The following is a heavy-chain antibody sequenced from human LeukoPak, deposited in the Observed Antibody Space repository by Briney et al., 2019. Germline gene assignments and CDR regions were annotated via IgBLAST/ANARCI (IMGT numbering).Heavy chain of an antibody. J-gene: IGHJ4*02. D-gene: IGHD3-16*01. CDR3: ARDRSYGPYNFED. CDR1: GYTFTSNG. CDR2: ISTYNGNT. Sequence: GASVKVSCKASGYTFTSNGFNWVRQAPGQGLEWMGWISTYNGNTNYAQKLQGRVTMTTDTSTSTAYMELRSLRSDDTAVYYCARDRSYGPYNFEDWGQGTLVTVSS. V-gene: IGHV1-18*01.